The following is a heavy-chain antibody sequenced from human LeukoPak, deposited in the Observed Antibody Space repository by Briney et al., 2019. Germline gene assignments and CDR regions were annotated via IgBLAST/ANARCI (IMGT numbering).Heavy chain of an antibody. CDR3: ARDRWRVERSGYYSAFDAFDI. CDR1: GFTFSSYA. Sequence: GGSLRLSCAASGFTFSSYAMSWVRQAPGKGLEWVSSISRSSDYIYYADSVKGRFTISRDNAKNSVYLQMNSLRAEDTAVYYCARDRWRVERSGYYSAFDAFDIWGQGTKVAVSS. J-gene: IGHJ3*02. D-gene: IGHD3-22*01. V-gene: IGHV3-21*01. CDR2: ISRSSDYI.